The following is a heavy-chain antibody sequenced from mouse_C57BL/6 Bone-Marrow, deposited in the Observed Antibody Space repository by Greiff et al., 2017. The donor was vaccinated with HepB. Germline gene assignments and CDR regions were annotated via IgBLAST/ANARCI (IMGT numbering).Heavy chain of an antibody. J-gene: IGHJ3*01. Sequence: VKLQESGPGLVQPSQSLSITCTVSGFSLTSYGVHWVRQSPGKGLEWLGVIWSGGSTDYNAAFISRLSISKDNSKSQVFFKMNSLQADDTAIYYCARLGRDWGQGTLVTVSA. CDR2: IWSGGST. CDR1: GFSLTSYG. V-gene: IGHV2-2*01. D-gene: IGHD1-1*01. CDR3: ARLGRD.